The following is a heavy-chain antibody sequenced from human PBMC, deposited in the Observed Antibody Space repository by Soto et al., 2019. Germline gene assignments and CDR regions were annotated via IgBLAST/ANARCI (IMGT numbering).Heavy chain of an antibody. D-gene: IGHD2-2*02. CDR1: GYTFTSYY. CDR3: SIVVVPAAIGRDYFDY. V-gene: IGHV1-46*03. J-gene: IGHJ4*02. CDR2: INPSGGST. Sequence: QVQLVQSGAEVKKPGASVKVSCKASGYTFTSYYMHWVRQAPGQGLEWVGIINPSGGSTSYAQKFQGRVTMTRDTSTSTVYMELSSLRSEDTAVYYCSIVVVPAAIGRDYFDYWGQGTLVTVSS.